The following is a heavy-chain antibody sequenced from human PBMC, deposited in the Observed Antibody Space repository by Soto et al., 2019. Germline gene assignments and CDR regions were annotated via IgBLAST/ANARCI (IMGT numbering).Heavy chain of an antibody. CDR1: GFTVSSHY. Sequence: EVQLVETGGGLIQPGGSLRLSCAASGFTVSSHYMSWVRQTPGKGLEWVSILYASDSTFYADSVEGRFTISRDNSKNTVYLQLNSLRAEDTAVYYCATTVTRLIAFDVWGQGTMVTVFS. CDR2: LYASDST. CDR3: ATTVTRLIAFDV. V-gene: IGHV3-53*02. D-gene: IGHD4-17*01. J-gene: IGHJ3*01.